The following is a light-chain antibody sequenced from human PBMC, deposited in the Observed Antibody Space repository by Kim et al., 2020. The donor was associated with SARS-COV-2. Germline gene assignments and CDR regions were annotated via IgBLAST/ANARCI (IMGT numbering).Light chain of an antibody. Sequence: QSLTISCTGTDTDVGGYNYVSWYQQHPGKVPRLIIFDVIDRPSGVSHRFSGSKSANTASLTISGLQAEDEADYYCASYRPPKTSYVFGTGTKVTVL. CDR1: DTDVGGYNY. CDR2: DVI. V-gene: IGLV2-14*03. J-gene: IGLJ1*01. CDR3: ASYRPPKTSYV.